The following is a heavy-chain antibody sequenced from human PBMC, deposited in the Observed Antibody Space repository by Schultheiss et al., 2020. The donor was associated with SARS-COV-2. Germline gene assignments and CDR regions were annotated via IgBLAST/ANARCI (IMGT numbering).Heavy chain of an antibody. J-gene: IGHJ4*01. D-gene: IGHD1-26*01. CDR2: MNPNSGNT. Sequence: ASVKVSCKASGYTFTSYDINWVRQATGQGLEWMGWMNPNSGNTGYAQKFQGRVTMTRNTSISTDYMEMSRLRSEDTAVYYCARGGTWELRLVDYWGHGTLVTVSS. CDR1: GYTFTSYD. V-gene: IGHV1-8*01. CDR3: ARGGTWELRLVDY.